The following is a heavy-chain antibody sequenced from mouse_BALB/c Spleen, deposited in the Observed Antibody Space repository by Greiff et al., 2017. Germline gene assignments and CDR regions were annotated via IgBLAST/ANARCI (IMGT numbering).Heavy chain of an antibody. CDR3: ATLYYGY. CDR2: IDPENGNT. Sequence: VQLQQPGAELVMPGASVKMSCKASGYTFTDYYMHWVKQRPEQGLEWIGWIDPENGNTIYDPKFQGKASITADTSSNTAYLQLSSLTSEDTAVYYCATLYYGYWGQGTLVTVSA. CDR1: GYTFTDYY. V-gene: IGHV14-1*02. D-gene: IGHD1-2*01. J-gene: IGHJ3*01.